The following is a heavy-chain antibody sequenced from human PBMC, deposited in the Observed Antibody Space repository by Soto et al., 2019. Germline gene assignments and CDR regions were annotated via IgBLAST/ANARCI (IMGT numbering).Heavy chain of an antibody. CDR2: ISGSAYES. CDR3: SKDRTATFQYYFDY. D-gene: IGHD5-18*01. CDR1: GFTFSAYG. Sequence: EVQLLESGGGLVQPGGSLRLSCAASGFTFSAYGMSWVRQAPGKGPEWVSGISGSAYESKYADSVKGRFTVSRDKSRNTLYLQLHSLRAEDTCVYYCSKDRTATFQYYFDYWGQVALITVSS. J-gene: IGHJ4*02. V-gene: IGHV3-23*01.